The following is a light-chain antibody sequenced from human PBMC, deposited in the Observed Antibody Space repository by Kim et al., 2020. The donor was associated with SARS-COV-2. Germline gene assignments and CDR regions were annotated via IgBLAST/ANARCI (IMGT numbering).Light chain of an antibody. V-gene: IGLV3-21*04. J-gene: IGLJ2*01. CDR1: NIGRKS. CDR3: QIWDRSSEYLV. Sequence: SYELTQPPSVSVAPGETAKITCGADNIGRKSVSWYQQKPGQAPILVIYYGRDRPSGIPERFSGSNSGNTATLTISRVEAGDEADYHCQIWDRSSEYLVFGGGTKLTVL. CDR2: YGR.